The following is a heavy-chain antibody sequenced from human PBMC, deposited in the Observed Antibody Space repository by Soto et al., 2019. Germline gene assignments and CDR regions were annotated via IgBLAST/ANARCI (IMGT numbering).Heavy chain of an antibody. CDR2: INSDGSST. D-gene: IGHD6-19*01. J-gene: IGHJ6*02. CDR3: ARVIAVTDYYYYGMDV. Sequence: PGGSLRLSCAASGFTFSSYWMHWVRQAPGKGLVWVSRINSDGSSTSHADSVKGRFTISRDNAKNTLYLQMNSLRAEDTAVYYCARVIAVTDYYYYGMDVWGQGTTVTVSS. CDR1: GFTFSSYW. V-gene: IGHV3-74*01.